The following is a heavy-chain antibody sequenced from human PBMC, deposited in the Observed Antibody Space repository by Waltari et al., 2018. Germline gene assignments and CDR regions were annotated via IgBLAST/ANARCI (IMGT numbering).Heavy chain of an antibody. D-gene: IGHD3-16*01. CDR2: IYGNSATT. V-gene: IGHV4-39*07. J-gene: IGHJ4*02. Sequence: QMQLRESGPGLVKPSETLSLTCAVPGGSISDTYYWTLIRQPPGKGLEWIGNIYGNSATTYYNPSLKTRVTISKDTSKNQFFLNLSSVTAADTAVYYCARRGGANYFDYWGQGVLVTVSS. CDR3: ARRGGANYFDY. CDR1: GGSISDTYY.